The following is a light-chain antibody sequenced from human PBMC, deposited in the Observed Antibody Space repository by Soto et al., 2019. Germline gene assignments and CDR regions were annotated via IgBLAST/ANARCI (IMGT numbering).Light chain of an antibody. J-gene: IGKJ1*01. V-gene: IGKV3-11*01. CDR2: DAS. CDR1: QSVSSY. Sequence: EIVLTQSPATLSLSPGERATLSCRASQSVSSYLAWYQQKPGQAPRLLIYDASNRATGIPDRFSGSGSGTDFTLTISRLEPEDFAVYYCQQYETSPGTFGQGTKVDI. CDR3: QQYETSPGT.